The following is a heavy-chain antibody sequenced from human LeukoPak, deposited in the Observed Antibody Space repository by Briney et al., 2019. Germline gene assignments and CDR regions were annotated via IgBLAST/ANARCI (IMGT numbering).Heavy chain of an antibody. V-gene: IGHV5-51*01. J-gene: IGHJ3*02. D-gene: IGHD6-19*01. CDR2: IYPGDSDT. CDR1: GYSFTSYW. Sequence: TGESLKISCKGSGYSFTSYWIGWVRQMPGKGLEWMGIIYPGDSDTRYSPSFQGQVTISADKSISTAYLQWSSLKASDTAMYYCASPRYSSGWYGAFDIWGQGTLVTVSS. CDR3: ASPRYSSGWYGAFDI.